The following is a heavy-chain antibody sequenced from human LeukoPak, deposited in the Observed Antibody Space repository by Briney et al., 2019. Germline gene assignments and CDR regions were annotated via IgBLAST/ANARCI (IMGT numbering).Heavy chain of an antibody. J-gene: IGHJ5*02. V-gene: IGHV4-39*07. CDR2: IYYSGST. Sequence: SETLSLTCTVSGDSITNTIYYWGWIRQPPGKGLEWIGGIYYSGSTYYNPSLRSRVTISLDTSKNQFFLRLSSVTAADTAMYYCAREGRYYDSGSYGFDPWGQGTLATVSS. CDR3: AREGRYYDSGSYGFDP. D-gene: IGHD3-10*01. CDR1: GDSITNTIYY.